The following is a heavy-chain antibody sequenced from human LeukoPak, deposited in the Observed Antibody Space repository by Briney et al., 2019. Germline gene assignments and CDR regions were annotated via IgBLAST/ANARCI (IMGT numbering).Heavy chain of an antibody. D-gene: IGHD5-24*01. V-gene: IGHV4-39*01. Sequence: SETLSLTCTVSGGSISDSTFYWGWIRQTPGKGLEWIGNFYFDGHRSRNPAHQSRVSMSVDASKNQFSLNLNSVTAADTAVYYCARQWQQLVSFDSWGQGILVTVSS. CDR3: ARQWQQLVSFDS. CDR2: FYFDGHR. J-gene: IGHJ4*02. CDR1: GGSISDSTFY.